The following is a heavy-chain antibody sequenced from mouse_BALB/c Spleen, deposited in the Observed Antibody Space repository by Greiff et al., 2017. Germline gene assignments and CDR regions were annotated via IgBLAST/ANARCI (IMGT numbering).Heavy chain of an antibody. Sequence: EVKLVESGPGLVKPSQSLSLTCTVTGYSITSDYAWNWIRQFPGNKLEWMGYISYSGSTSYNPSLKSRISITRDTSKNQFFLQLNSVTTEDTATYYCASLGNYNAMDYWGQGTSVTVSS. J-gene: IGHJ4*01. CDR2: ISYSGST. CDR3: ASLGNYNAMDY. D-gene: IGHD2-1*01. CDR1: GYSITSDYA. V-gene: IGHV3-2*02.